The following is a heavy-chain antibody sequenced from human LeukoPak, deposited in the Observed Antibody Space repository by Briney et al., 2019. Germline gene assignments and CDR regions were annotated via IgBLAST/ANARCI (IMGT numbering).Heavy chain of an antibody. Sequence: ASVKVSCKASGYSFSSYYMQWVRQAPGQGLEWMGIINPSSGSTSYAQKFQGRVTMTRDTSTSTGYMDLTRLRSEDTAIYYCARDGRPRAAAALSSDHWGQGPLVTVSS. V-gene: IGHV1-46*01. D-gene: IGHD6-13*01. J-gene: IGHJ4*02. CDR2: INPSSGST. CDR3: ARDGRPRAAAALSSDH. CDR1: GYSFSSYY.